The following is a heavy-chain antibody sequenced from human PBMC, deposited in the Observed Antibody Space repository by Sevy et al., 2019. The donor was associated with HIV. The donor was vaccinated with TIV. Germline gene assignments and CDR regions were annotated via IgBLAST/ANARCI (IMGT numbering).Heavy chain of an antibody. V-gene: IGHV1-18*01. CDR2: ISGFNGDT. D-gene: IGHD3-3*01. Sequence: ASVKVSCKASGYTFTNYAISWVRQAPGQGLEWMGWISGFNGDTKNAEKFQGRFTMTTDTSTKTAYMDLRSLRSEDTAVYYCVWGTTFYDFWTGGDYRGQGTLLTVSS. CDR3: VWGTTFYDFWTGGDY. CDR1: GYTFTNYA. J-gene: IGHJ4*02.